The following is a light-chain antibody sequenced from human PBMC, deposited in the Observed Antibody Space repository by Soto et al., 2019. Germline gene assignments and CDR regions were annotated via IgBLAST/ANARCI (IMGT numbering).Light chain of an antibody. CDR2: AAS. V-gene: IGKV3-20*01. J-gene: IGKJ5*01. Sequence: EIVLTQSPGTLSVSPGEGTTLSCTASHIVKKRFFAWYQQKAGQAPRLLFYAASAWATGIPDRFSGGGSGTDFTLTISRLEPEDVAVFYCQQYGESPLTFGQGTRLEIK. CDR3: QQYGESPLT. CDR1: HIVKKRF.